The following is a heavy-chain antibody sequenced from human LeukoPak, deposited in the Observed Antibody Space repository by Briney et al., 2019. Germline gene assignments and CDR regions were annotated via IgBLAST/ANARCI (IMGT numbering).Heavy chain of an antibody. Sequence: SETLSLTCTVSGGSISSSSYYWGWIRQPPGKGLEWIGSIYYSGSTYYNPSLKSRVTISVDASKNQFSLKLSSVTAADTAVYYCARGRLSSTGYYYYYYMDVWGKGTTVTVSS. V-gene: IGHV4-39*01. D-gene: IGHD3-9*01. CDR3: ARGRLSSTGYYYYYYMDV. CDR2: IYYSGST. J-gene: IGHJ6*03. CDR1: GGSISSSSYY.